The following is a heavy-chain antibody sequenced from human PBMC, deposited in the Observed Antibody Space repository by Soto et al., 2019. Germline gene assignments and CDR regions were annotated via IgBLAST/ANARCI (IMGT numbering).Heavy chain of an antibody. CDR3: ASGASRWYPYCFAS. V-gene: IGHV1-69*01. CDR1: EGTFNSYA. J-gene: IGHJ4*02. D-gene: IGHD6-13*01. Sequence: QAQVVQSGAEVRKPGSSVKLSCKASEGTFNSYAIAWVRQAPGQGLEWMGGIIPYYNTLNYAQKFQDRVTITADDSTSTVYMELSRPRSDDTAVYFFASGASRWYPYCFASWAQGTLVNVSS. CDR2: IIPYYNTL.